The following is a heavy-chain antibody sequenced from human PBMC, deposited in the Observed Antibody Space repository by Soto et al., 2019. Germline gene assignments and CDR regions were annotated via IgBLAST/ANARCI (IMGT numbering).Heavy chain of an antibody. CDR3: ARDFDLDT. Sequence: GGSLRLSCAASGFTFSSYAMSWVRQAPGKGLEWVSYISHSGETLSYADSVKGRFTISRDKAKDSLYLQMNSLKVADTAIYYCARDFDLDTWGQGTLVTVSS. D-gene: IGHD3-9*01. CDR2: ISHSGETL. V-gene: IGHV3-48*01. J-gene: IGHJ5*02. CDR1: GFTFSSYA.